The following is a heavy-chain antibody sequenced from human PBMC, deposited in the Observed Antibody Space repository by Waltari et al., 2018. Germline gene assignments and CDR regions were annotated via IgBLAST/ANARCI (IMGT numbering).Heavy chain of an antibody. V-gene: IGHV1-8*01. J-gene: IGHJ3*02. CDR2: MNPNSGNT. D-gene: IGHD3-22*01. Sequence: QVQLVQSGAEVKKPGASVKVSCKAPGYTFTSYDLNWVRQDTGQGLEGMGWMNPNSGNTGYAQKFQGRVTMTRNTSISTAYMELSSLRSEDTAVYYCARAPGKDSSGYYNDAFDIWGQGTMVTVSS. CDR3: ARAPGKDSSGYYNDAFDI. CDR1: GYTFTSYD.